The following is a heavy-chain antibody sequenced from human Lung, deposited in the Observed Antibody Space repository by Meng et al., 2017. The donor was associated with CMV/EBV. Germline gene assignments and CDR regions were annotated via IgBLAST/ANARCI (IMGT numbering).Heavy chain of an antibody. Sequence: SCTVSGGSVSSGSFYWSWIRQPPGEGLEWIGFVYYSGSTNYNPALKSRVTMSIDTSKNQFSLKLSSVTPADTAMYYCARVPQNIAAAGISAFDIWXQGTMVTVSS. CDR3: ARVPQNIAAAGISAFDI. D-gene: IGHD6-13*01. J-gene: IGHJ3*02. CDR1: GGSVSSGSFY. V-gene: IGHV4-61*01. CDR2: VYYSGST.